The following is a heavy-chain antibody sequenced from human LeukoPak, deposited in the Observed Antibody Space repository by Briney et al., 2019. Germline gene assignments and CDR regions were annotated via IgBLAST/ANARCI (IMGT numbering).Heavy chain of an antibody. CDR1: XXTFTGYY. Sequence: ASVXXXXXXXXXTFTGYYXXWVRQAPGQGLEWMGRINPNSGGTNYAQKFQGRVNINRDTSISTAYREVRRLRDNDTAVYYCAREHYSSGWYVLDFDYWGQGTLVTVSS. D-gene: IGHD6-19*01. J-gene: IGHJ4*02. CDR3: AREHYSSGWYVLDFDY. CDR2: INPNSGGT. V-gene: IGHV1-2*06.